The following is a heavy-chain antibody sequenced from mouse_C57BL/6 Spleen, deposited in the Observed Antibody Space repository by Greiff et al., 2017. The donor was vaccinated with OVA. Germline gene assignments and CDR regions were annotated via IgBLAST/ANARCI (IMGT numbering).Heavy chain of an antibody. D-gene: IGHD1-1*01. CDR2: IDPNSGGT. J-gene: IGHJ1*03. CDR3: ASHYYGSSPYWYFDV. Sequence: VQLQQPGAELVKPGASVKLSCKASGYTFTSYWMHWVKQRPGRGLEWIGRIDPNSGGTKYNEKFKSKATLTVDKPSSTAYMQLSSLTSEDSAVYYCASHYYGSSPYWYFDVWGTGTTVTVSS. V-gene: IGHV1-72*01. CDR1: GYTFTSYW.